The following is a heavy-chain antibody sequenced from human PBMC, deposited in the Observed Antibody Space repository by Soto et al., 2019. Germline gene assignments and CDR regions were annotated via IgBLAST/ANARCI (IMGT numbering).Heavy chain of an antibody. V-gene: IGHV4-4*09. Sequence: SETLSLTCTVSGGSISTYYWNWIRQSPGKGLEWIGYIYRTGSTHYNPSLNSRAAISLGTSRNQFSLQLNSVTAADTAVYFCARQIGDDPFDIWGQGTMLTVSS. J-gene: IGHJ3*02. CDR3: ARQIGDDPFDI. D-gene: IGHD3-3*01. CDR2: IYRTGST. CDR1: GGSISTYY.